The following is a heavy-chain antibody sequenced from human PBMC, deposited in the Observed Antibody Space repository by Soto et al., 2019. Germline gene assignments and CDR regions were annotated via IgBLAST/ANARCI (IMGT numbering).Heavy chain of an antibody. D-gene: IGHD2-2*01. CDR1: GFTFSSYW. CDR2: IKQDGSEK. J-gene: IGHJ5*02. Sequence: WGSLRLSCAASGFTFSSYWMSWVRQAPGKGLEWVANIKQDGSEKYYVDSVKGRFTISRDNAKNSLYLQMNSLRAEDTAVYYCARDRKISRYCSSTSCFSNWFDPWGQGTLVTVSS. V-gene: IGHV3-7*01. CDR3: ARDRKISRYCSSTSCFSNWFDP.